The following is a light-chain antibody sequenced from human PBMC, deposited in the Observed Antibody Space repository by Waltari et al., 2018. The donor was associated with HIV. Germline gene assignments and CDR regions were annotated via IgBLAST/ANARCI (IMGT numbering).Light chain of an antibody. CDR3: QLLNTFPLFT. V-gene: IGKV1-9*01. J-gene: IGKJ3*01. CDR2: GAS. CDR1: QDLNSY. Sequence: DIQLTQSPSFLSASVGDRVPITCRASQDLNSYLTWYQQKVGQAPKLLIYGASTLHNGVPSRVSGSGSGTEYTLTMKSLQPDEFATYYCQLLNTFPLFTFGPGTKVDVK.